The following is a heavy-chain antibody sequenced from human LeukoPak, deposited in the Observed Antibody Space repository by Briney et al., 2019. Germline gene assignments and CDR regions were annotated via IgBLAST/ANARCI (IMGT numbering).Heavy chain of an antibody. J-gene: IGHJ5*02. CDR2: IGHSGST. CDR1: GGSFSAYY. V-gene: IGHV4-34*01. D-gene: IGHD5-18*01. CDR3: ARDGYSIGRAFDP. Sequence: PSETLTLTCSVYGGSFSAYYWIWIRQSPEMGLQWIGEIGHSGSTNYNPSLRSRLTMSVDTSKHQFSLKLSSVTAADSAIYYCARDGYSIGRAFDPWGQGTLVTVSS.